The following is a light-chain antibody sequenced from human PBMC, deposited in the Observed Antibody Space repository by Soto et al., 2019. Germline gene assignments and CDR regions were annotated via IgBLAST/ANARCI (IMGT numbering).Light chain of an antibody. CDR2: EGT. V-gene: IGLV2-23*03. Sequence: QSVLTQPASVSGSPGQSITLSCTGTSSDVGSYTLVSWYQQNPGKAPKLIIYEGTKRPSGVSNRFSGSKSGNTASLTISGLQAEDEADYYCCSYAGSPTFPWIFGGGTKVTVL. CDR1: SSDVGSYTL. CDR3: CSYAGSPTFPWI. J-gene: IGLJ3*02.